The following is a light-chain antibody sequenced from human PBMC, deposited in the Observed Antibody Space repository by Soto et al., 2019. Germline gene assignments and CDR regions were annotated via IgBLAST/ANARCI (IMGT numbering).Light chain of an antibody. Sequence: QSVLTQPPSASGTPGQRVTIACSGSSSNIGSTTVKWYQQLPGTAPKLLIYNNNQRPSGVPDRFSGSKSGTSASLAISGLQSEDEDDYYWAAWDDSLNGVVFGGGTKLTVL. V-gene: IGLV1-44*01. CDR3: AAWDDSLNGVV. J-gene: IGLJ3*02. CDR2: NNN. CDR1: SSNIGSTT.